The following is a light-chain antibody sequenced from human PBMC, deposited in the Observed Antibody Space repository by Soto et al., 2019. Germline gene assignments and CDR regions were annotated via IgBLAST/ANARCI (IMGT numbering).Light chain of an antibody. J-gene: IGKJ4*01. V-gene: IGKV1-39*01. Sequence: DIQMTQSPSSLSASVGDRVTITCRASQSISNFLNWYQQKPGKAPKLLIFGASTLQTGVPSRFSGGGSGTDFTLTISSLQPEDFATYFCQQRYSTPPTFGGGTKVEIK. CDR1: QSISNF. CDR2: GAS. CDR3: QQRYSTPPT.